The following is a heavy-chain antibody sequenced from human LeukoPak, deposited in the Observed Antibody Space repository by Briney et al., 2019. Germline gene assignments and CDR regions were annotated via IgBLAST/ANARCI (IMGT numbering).Heavy chain of an antibody. CDR3: ARGPTVTTFPPYYYYGMDV. CDR1: GGTFSSYA. CDR2: IIPIFGTA. V-gene: IGHV1-69*13. J-gene: IGHJ6*02. Sequence: SVKVSCKASGGTFSSYAISWVRQAPGQGLEWMGGIIPIFGTANYAQKSQGRVTITADESTSTAYMELSSLRSEDTAVYYCARGPTVTTFPPYYYYGMDVWGQGTTVTVSS. D-gene: IGHD4-11*01.